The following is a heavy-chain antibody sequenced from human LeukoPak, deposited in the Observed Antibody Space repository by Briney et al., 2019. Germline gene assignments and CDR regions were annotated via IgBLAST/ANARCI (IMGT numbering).Heavy chain of an antibody. D-gene: IGHD6-13*01. V-gene: IGHV3-23*01. Sequence: GGSLRLSCAASGFTFSSYAMSWVRQAPGKGLEWVSAISGSGDSTYCGDSVKGRFTISRDNSKNPLYLQMNSLRAEDTAVYYCAKTRPLDSSSWSHGDYWGQGTLVTVSS. J-gene: IGHJ4*02. CDR3: AKTRPLDSSSWSHGDY. CDR2: ISGSGDST. CDR1: GFTFSSYA.